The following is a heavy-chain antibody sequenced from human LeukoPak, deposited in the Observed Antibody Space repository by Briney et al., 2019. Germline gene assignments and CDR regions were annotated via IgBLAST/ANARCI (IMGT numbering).Heavy chain of an antibody. Sequence: PGGSLRLSCAASGFTFSNAWMSWVRQAPGKGLEWVGRIKSKTDGGTTDYAAPVKGRFTISRDNAKNSLYLQMSSLRAEDTAVYYCARGQDFWSGYLGIAMDVWGQGTTVTVSS. CDR3: ARGQDFWSGYLGIAMDV. CDR1: GFTFSNAW. V-gene: IGHV3-15*01. J-gene: IGHJ6*02. D-gene: IGHD3-3*01. CDR2: IKSKTDGGTT.